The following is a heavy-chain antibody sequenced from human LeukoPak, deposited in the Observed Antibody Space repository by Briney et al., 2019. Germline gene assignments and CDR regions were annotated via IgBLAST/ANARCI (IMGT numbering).Heavy chain of an antibody. D-gene: IGHD2-8*02. CDR1: GFTFSSYS. J-gene: IGHJ4*02. CDR3: ARAKSAGGNRYYFDY. V-gene: IGHV3-21*01. CDR2: ISSSSSYI. Sequence: PGGSLRLSCAASGFTFSSYSTNWVRQAPGKGLEWVSSISSSSSYIYYADSVKGRFTISRDNAKNPLYLQMNSLRAEDTAVYYCARAKSAGGNRYYFDYWGQGTLVTVSS.